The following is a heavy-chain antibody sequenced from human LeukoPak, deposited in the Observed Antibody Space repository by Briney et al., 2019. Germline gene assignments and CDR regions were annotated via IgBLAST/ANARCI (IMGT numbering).Heavy chain of an antibody. D-gene: IGHD1-26*01. CDR2: VSGSGRST. Sequence: PGGSLRLSCAASGFSFSNYAMSWVRQPPGKGLEWVSGVSGSGRSTHYADSVKGRFPISRDNSKNTLYVDVDSLSVGDRGVYFCASVSVGKTDCWG. V-gene: IGHV3-23*01. J-gene: IGHJ6*01. CDR1: GFSFSNYA. CDR3: ASVSVGKTDC.